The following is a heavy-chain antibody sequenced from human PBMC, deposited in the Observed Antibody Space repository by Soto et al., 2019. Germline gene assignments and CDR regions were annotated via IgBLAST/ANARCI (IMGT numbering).Heavy chain of an antibody. V-gene: IGHV5-51*01. Sequence: PGESLKISCKGSGYNFHTYWIAWVRQMPGKGLEWMGFIYPHDSDTRYSPSFRGQVTISADKSINTAYLQWTSLKASDTAIYFCARPTDYHYGMQVWGQRTTATASS. J-gene: IGHJ6*02. D-gene: IGHD4-17*01. CDR3: ARPTDYHYGMQV. CDR1: GYNFHTYW. CDR2: IYPHDSDT.